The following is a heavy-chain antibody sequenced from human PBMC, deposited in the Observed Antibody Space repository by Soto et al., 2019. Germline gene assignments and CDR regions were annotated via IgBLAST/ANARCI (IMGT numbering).Heavy chain of an antibody. CDR2: ISSSSSYI. CDR3: ARARYYDFWSGYENYYYYGMDV. Sequence: PGGSLRLSCAASGFTFSSYSMNWVRQAPGKGLEWVSSISSSSSYIYYADSVKGRFTISRDNAKNSLYLQMNSLRAEDTAVYYCARARYYDFWSGYENYYYYGMDVWGQGTTVTVSS. D-gene: IGHD3-3*01. V-gene: IGHV3-21*01. CDR1: GFTFSSYS. J-gene: IGHJ6*02.